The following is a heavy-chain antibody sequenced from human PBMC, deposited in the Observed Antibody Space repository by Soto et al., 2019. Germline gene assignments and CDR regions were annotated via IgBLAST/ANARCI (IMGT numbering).Heavy chain of an antibody. J-gene: IGHJ4*02. D-gene: IGHD6-13*01. CDR3: ARDVIAAAGTAG. Sequence: QVQLVQSGAEVKKPGSSVKVSCKASGGTFSSYAISWVRQAPGQGLEWMGGIIPIFGTANYAQKFQGRVTIPADESTRTASMELSSLRSADTAVYYCARDVIAAAGTAGWGQGTLVTVAS. CDR2: IIPIFGTA. V-gene: IGHV1-69*12. CDR1: GGTFSSYA.